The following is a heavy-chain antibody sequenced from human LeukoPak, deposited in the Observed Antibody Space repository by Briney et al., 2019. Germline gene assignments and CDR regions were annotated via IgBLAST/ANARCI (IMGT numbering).Heavy chain of an antibody. Sequence: SVKVSCNASGYTFTAYYLHWVRQAPGQGLEWMGYIYPKSSDTNYAQNFQGRVTMTMDTSISTGYMELSRLTSDGTAVYYCARDEAAAKTNALDIWGQGTKVTVSS. CDR1: GYTFTAYY. J-gene: IGHJ3*02. V-gene: IGHV1-2*02. D-gene: IGHD6-13*01. CDR3: ARDEAAAKTNALDI. CDR2: IYPKSSDT.